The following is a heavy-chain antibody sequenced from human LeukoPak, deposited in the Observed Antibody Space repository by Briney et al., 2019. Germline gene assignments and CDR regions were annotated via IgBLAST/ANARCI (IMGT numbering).Heavy chain of an antibody. CDR2: ISSSSSTI. CDR3: ARGRIYFDY. D-gene: IGHD2-15*01. V-gene: IGHV3-48*01. J-gene: IGHJ4*02. Sequence: GGSLRLSCAASGFPFSSYSMNWVRQAPGTGLEWLSYISSSSSTIYYADSVKGRFTISRDNAKNSLYLQMNSLRAEDTAVYYCARGRIYFDYWGQGTLVTVSS. CDR1: GFPFSSYS.